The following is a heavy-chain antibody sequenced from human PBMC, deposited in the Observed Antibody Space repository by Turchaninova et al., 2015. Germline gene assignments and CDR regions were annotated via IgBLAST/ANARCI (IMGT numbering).Heavy chain of an antibody. D-gene: IGHD3-10*01. Sequence: QVQLQQWGAGLLKPSEPLSLTCAVYGGSFNNDYWSWIRQSPGKGLEWIGEINHSGYTDYSPSLKSRVTISVDTSKNQFSLKVKSVTAADTAIYYCARGGVYYFDYWGQGTLVTVSS. J-gene: IGHJ4*02. V-gene: IGHV4-34*02. CDR3: ARGGVYYFDY. CDR1: GGSFNNDY. CDR2: INHSGYT.